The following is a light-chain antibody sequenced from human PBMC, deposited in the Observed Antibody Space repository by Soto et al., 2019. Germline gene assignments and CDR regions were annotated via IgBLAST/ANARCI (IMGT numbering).Light chain of an antibody. CDR2: DAS. Sequence: EIVLTQSPATLSLSPGERATLSCRASQSVTSYLVWYQQKPGQAPRLLIYDASNRATGIPARFTGSGCGTDFTLTISSLEPEDFAVYYCQHRYNWPFTFGQGTRLEIK. CDR1: QSVTSY. J-gene: IGKJ5*01. CDR3: QHRYNWPFT. V-gene: IGKV3-11*01.